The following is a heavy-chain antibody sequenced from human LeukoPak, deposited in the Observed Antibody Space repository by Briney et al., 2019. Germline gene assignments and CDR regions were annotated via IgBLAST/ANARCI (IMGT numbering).Heavy chain of an antibody. CDR2: INYRGST. J-gene: IGHJ4*02. Sequence: SETLSLTCTVSGGSISSSDYYWSWIRQPPGKELEWIASINYRGSTYYNPSLKSRVTISVGTSKNQFSLRLSSVTAADTAVYFCARYVVYGSGKYYFDYWGQGSLVTVSS. CDR1: GGSISSSDYY. D-gene: IGHD3-10*01. V-gene: IGHV4-39*01. CDR3: ARYVVYGSGKYYFDY.